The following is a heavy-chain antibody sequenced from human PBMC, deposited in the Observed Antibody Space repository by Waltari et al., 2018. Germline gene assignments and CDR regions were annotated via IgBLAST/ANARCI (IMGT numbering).Heavy chain of an antibody. Sequence: QVQMVQSGAEVKKPGASVKVSCKASGYTVTNYGISWVRQAPGQGLEWMGWIRADSGDTNIAQNVQGRLTMTRDTSTSTVYMELRSLTSDDTAVYFCARETRPYFDYWGQGTLVTVSS. CDR3: ARETRPYFDY. CDR1: GYTVTNYG. CDR2: IRADSGDT. J-gene: IGHJ4*02. V-gene: IGHV1-18*01.